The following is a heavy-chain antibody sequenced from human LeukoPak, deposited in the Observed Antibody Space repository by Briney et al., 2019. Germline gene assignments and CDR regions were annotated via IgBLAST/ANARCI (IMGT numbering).Heavy chain of an antibody. V-gene: IGHV4-4*09. CDR3: VRPGQSNWWVYFNY. D-gene: IGHD2-15*01. J-gene: IGHJ4*02. CDR2: IHTSGST. CDR1: GGSSSSYY. Sequence: PSETLSLTCTVSGGSSSSYYWTWIRQPPGKGLEWIGYIHTSGSTNYIPSLKSRVTMSVDMSKNQFSLRLSSVTAADTAVYYCVRPGQSNWWVYFNYWGQGTVVTVSS.